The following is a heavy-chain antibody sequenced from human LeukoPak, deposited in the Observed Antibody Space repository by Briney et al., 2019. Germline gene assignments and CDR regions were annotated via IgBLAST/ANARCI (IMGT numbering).Heavy chain of an antibody. CDR3: ARHKQWLVGGPDY. CDR2: IYYSGST. D-gene: IGHD6-19*01. V-gene: IGHV4-38-2*02. Sequence: SETLSLTCTVSGYSISSGYYWGWIRQPPGKGLEWIGSIYYSGSTYYNPSLKSRVTISVDTSKNQFSLKLSSVTAADTAVYYCARHKQWLVGGPDYWGQGTLVTVSS. J-gene: IGHJ4*02. CDR1: GYSISSGYY.